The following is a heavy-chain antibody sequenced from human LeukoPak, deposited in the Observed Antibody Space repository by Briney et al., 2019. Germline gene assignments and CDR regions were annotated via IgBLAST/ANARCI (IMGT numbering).Heavy chain of an antibody. CDR2: ISSTSSYI. D-gene: IGHD3-10*01. CDR3: ARDRAHAGSYTAFDI. Sequence: PGGSLRLSCAASGFAFSTLTMNWVRQAPGKGLELVSSISSTSSYIYYADSVKGRFTISRDNAKNSLYLQMNSLRAEDTAVYYCARDRAHAGSYTAFDIWGQGTMVTVSS. J-gene: IGHJ3*02. CDR1: GFAFSTLT. V-gene: IGHV3-21*01.